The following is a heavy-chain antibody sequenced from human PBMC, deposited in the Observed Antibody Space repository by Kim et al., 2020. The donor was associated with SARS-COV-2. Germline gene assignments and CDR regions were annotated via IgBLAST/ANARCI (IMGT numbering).Heavy chain of an antibody. CDR2: IYGDDDN. D-gene: IGHD1-1*01. V-gene: IGHV2-5*02. Sequence: SGPTLVNPTQTLTLTCTFSGFSLTNNRVAVGWIRQPPGKALEWLAIIYGDDDNHYSPSLQSRLTITKDISKNQVFLIMTNMDRVDTGTYFCAHRRQPWDGDWFDTWGHGTLVTVSS. J-gene: IGHJ5*01. CDR1: GFSLTNNRVA. CDR3: AHRRQPWDGDWFDT.